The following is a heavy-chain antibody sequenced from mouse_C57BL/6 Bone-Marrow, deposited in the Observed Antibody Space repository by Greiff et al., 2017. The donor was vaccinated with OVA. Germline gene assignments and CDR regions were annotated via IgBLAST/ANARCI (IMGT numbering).Heavy chain of an antibody. Sequence: EVQLVESGGGLVKPGGSLKLSCAASGFTFSSYTMSWVRQTPEKRLEWVATISGGGGNTYYPDSVKGRFTISRDNAKNTLYLQMSSLRSEDTALYYCARQLFAWFAYWGQGTLVTVSA. D-gene: IGHD1-1*02. CDR3: ARQLFAWFAY. CDR2: ISGGGGNT. J-gene: IGHJ3*01. V-gene: IGHV5-9*01. CDR1: GFTFSSYT.